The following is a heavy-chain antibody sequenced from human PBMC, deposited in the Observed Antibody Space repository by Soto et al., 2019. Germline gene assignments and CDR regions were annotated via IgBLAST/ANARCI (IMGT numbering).Heavy chain of an antibody. D-gene: IGHD4-4*01. V-gene: IGHV3-7*01. CDR1: GFTFSSYW. J-gene: IGHJ4*02. CDR2: IKQDGNEK. Sequence: EVQLVESGGGLVQPGGSLRLSCAASGFTFSSYWMSWVRQAPGKGLEWVANIKQDGNEKYYVDSVKGRFTISRDNAKNSLYLQMNSLRAEDTAVYYCASPHDYSNYAYYFDYWGQGTLVTVSS. CDR3: ASPHDYSNYAYYFDY.